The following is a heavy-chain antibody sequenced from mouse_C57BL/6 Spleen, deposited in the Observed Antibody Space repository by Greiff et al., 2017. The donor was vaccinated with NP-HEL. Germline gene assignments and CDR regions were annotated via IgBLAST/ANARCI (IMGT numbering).Heavy chain of an antibody. D-gene: IGHD1-1*01. Sequence: QVQLQQPGAELVKPGASVKLSCKASGYTFTSYWMHWVKQRPGQGLEWIGMIHPNSGSTNYNEKFKSKATLTVDKSSSPAYMQLSSLTSEDSAVYYCARDGSYAMDYWGQRTSVTVSS. CDR1: GYTFTSYW. J-gene: IGHJ4*01. CDR2: IHPNSGST. V-gene: IGHV1-64*01. CDR3: ARDGSYAMDY.